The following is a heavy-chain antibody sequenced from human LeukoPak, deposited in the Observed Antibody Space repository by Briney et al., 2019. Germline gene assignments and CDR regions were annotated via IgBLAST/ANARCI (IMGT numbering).Heavy chain of an antibody. Sequence: SETLSLTCTVSGGSISSSSYYWGWTRQPPGKGLEWIGSIYYSGNTYYNPSLKSRVTMSIDTSKNQFSLKLISVTAADTAVYYCARVVVAATRYFDFWGQGTLVTVSS. CDR2: IYYSGNT. V-gene: IGHV4-39*07. CDR3: ARVVVAATRYFDF. CDR1: GGSISSSSYY. J-gene: IGHJ4*02. D-gene: IGHD2-15*01.